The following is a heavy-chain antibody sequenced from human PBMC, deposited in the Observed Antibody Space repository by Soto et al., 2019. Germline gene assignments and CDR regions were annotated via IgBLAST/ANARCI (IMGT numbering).Heavy chain of an antibody. CDR3: AKVFGRLGWGGGFDP. CDR1: GFTFSSYA. V-gene: IGHV3-23*01. J-gene: IGHJ5*02. CDR2: ISGSGGST. Sequence: EVQLLESGGGLIQPGGSLRLSCAASGFTFSSYAMSWVRQAPGKGLEWVSSISGSGGSTYYADSVKDRFTISRDSSKKTLYLKMNSLRAEDTAIYSGAKVFGRLGWGGGFDPWGQGTLVTVSS. D-gene: IGHD3-3*01.